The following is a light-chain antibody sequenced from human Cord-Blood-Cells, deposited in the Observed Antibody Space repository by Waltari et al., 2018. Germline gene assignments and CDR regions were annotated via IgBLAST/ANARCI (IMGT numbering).Light chain of an antibody. CDR1: NIGSKS. J-gene: IGLJ2*01. CDR2: YYS. Sequence: SYVLTQPPSVSVAPGKTARITCGGNNIGSKSVHWYQQKPGQAPVLVIYYYSDRPSGIPERLSGSNSGNTATLTISRVEAGDEADYYCQVWDSSSDHNVVFGGGTKLTVL. V-gene: IGLV3-21*04. CDR3: QVWDSSSDHNVV.